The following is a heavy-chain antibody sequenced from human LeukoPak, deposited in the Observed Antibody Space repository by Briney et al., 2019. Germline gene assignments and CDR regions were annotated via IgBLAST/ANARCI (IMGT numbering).Heavy chain of an antibody. CDR2: ILGDAGST. Sequence: GGSLRLSFAASGFTFDDFAMRWVRPAPGKGLELVSLILGDAGSTYYADSVKGRFTISRDNSKNSLYLRMNSLRTEDTALYYCVKDVFNSAWYYAFHIWGQGTMVTVSS. J-gene: IGHJ3*02. V-gene: IGHV3-43*02. CDR3: VKDVFNSAWYYAFHI. CDR1: GFTFDDFA. D-gene: IGHD6-19*01.